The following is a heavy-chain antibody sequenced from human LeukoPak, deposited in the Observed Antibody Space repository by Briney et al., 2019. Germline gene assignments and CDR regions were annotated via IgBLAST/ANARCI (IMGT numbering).Heavy chain of an antibody. V-gene: IGHV3-23*01. Sequence: PGGSLRLSCAASGFTFSSYAMSWVRQAPGKGLEWVSAISGSGGSTYYADSVKGRFTISRDNSKNTLYLQMNSLRAEDTAVYYCAKDKEYCSGGSCYLNFQHWGRGTLVTVSS. CDR3: AKDKEYCSGGSCYLNFQH. J-gene: IGHJ1*01. CDR1: GFTFSSYA. D-gene: IGHD2-15*01. CDR2: ISGSGGST.